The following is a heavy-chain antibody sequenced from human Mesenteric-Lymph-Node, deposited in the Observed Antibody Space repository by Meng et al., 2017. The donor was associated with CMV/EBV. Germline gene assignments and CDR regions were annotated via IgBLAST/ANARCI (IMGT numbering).Heavy chain of an antibody. V-gene: IGHV1-18*04. CDR2: ISAYNGNT. CDR3: ARVDFDGYTGMGYFDY. CDR1: GYTFTSYG. J-gene: IGHJ4*02. Sequence: SGYTFTSYGISWVRQAPGQGLEWMGWISAYNGNTNYAQKLQGRVTMTTDTSTSTAYMELRSLRSDDTAVYYCARVDFDGYTGMGYFDYWGQGTLVTVSS. D-gene: IGHD5-24*01.